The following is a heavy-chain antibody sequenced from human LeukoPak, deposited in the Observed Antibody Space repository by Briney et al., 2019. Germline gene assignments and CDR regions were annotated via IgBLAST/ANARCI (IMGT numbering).Heavy chain of an antibody. CDR1: GGSISSYY. J-gene: IGHJ4*02. CDR3: ARENCSGGSCYVWVVDY. D-gene: IGHD2-15*01. Sequence: SETLSLTCTVSGGSISSYYWSWIRQPPGKGLEWIGYIYYSGSTNYNPSLKSRVTISVDTSKNQFSLKLSSVTAADTAVYYCARENCSGGSCYVWVVDYWGQGTLVTVSS. CDR2: IYYSGST. V-gene: IGHV4-59*08.